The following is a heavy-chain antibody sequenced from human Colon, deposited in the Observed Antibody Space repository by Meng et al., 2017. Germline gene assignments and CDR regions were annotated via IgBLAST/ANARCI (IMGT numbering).Heavy chain of an antibody. CDR3: ARHPRVAPSQNYNFDY. D-gene: IGHD1-7*01. CDR1: GGSMSGSY. V-gene: IGHV4-59*01. Sequence: SETLSLTCTVSGGSMSGSYWSWIRQPPGKGLEWIAYFYDSEDTSYNPSLKSRVTISLDMSRNQFSLRLSSVTAADTAIYYCARHPRVAPSQNYNFDYWGQGILVTVSS. CDR2: FYDSEDT. J-gene: IGHJ4*02.